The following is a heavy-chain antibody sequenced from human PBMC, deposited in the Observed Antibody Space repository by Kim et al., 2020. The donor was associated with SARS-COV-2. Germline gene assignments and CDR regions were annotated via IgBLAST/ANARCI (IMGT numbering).Heavy chain of an antibody. CDR1: GFSFSDYY. Sequence: WGSLRLSCAASGFSFSDYYMNWIRQAPGKGLEWVAYINSDGSSTNYADSVNCRFTISRDNAKKSLSLQMNRLTPEDTAVYYCVRDPASWGQGTLVTVSS. CDR3: VRDPAS. V-gene: IGHV3-11*01. CDR2: INSDGSST. J-gene: IGHJ5*02.